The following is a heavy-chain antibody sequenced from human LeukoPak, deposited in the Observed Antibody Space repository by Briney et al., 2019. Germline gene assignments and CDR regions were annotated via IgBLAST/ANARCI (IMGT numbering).Heavy chain of an antibody. V-gene: IGHV3-30*03. J-gene: IGHJ4*02. CDR3: ARDRAWNYFDY. CDR1: GFTFSRHG. CDR2: ISNDGSRK. Sequence: GGSLRLSCAPSGFTFSRHGMHWVRQAPGKGLEWVAIISNDGSRKYYAHSVEGRFTISRDNSKNTLYLQMDSLKAEDTAVYYCARDRAWNYFDYWGQGTLVTVSS. D-gene: IGHD3-3*01.